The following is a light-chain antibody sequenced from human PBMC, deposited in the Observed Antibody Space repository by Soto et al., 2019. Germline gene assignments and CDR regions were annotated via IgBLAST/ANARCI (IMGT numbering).Light chain of an antibody. V-gene: IGLV3-21*02. CDR1: NIGSKS. Sequence: SYELTQPPSVSVAPGQTARITCGGNNIGSKSVHWYQQKPGQAPVLVVYGDSDRPSGIPERFSGSNSGNTATLTISRVEAGDEAHYYCQVWDSSSDHDVVFGGGTQLTVL. CDR2: GDS. J-gene: IGLJ2*01. CDR3: QVWDSSSDHDVV.